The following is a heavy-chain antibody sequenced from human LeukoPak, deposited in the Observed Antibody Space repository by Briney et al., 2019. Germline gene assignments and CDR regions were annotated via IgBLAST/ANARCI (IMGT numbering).Heavy chain of an antibody. V-gene: IGHV4-31*03. J-gene: IGHJ6*02. Sequence: PSETLSLTCTVSGGSISSGGSGGYYWSWIRQHPGKGLEWIGYIYYSGNTYYNPSLKSRVTISVDTSKNQFSLKLNSVTAADTAVYYCARDRQLYGDRVGYYYGMDDWGQGTTVTVSS. CDR3: ARDRQLYGDRVGYYYGMDD. CDR2: IYYSGNT. CDR1: GGSISSGGSGGYY. D-gene: IGHD4/OR15-4a*01.